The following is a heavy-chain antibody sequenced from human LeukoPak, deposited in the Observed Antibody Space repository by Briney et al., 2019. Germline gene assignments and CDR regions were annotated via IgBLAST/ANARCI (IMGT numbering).Heavy chain of an antibody. CDR3: ARVGYYGSSWFDP. J-gene: IGHJ5*02. CDR2: INHSGST. D-gene: IGHD3-10*01. Sequence: SETLSLTCTVSGGSISSSSYYWSWIRQPPGKGLEWIGEINHSGSTNYNPSLKSRVTISVDTSKNQFSLKLSSVTAADTAVYYCARVGYYGSSWFDPWGQGTLVTVSS. CDR1: GGSISSSSYY. V-gene: IGHV4-39*07.